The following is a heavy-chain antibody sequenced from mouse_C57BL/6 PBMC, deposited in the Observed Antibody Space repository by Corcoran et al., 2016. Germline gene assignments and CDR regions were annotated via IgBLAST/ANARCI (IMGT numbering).Heavy chain of an antibody. V-gene: IGHV1-80*01. J-gene: IGHJ4*01. Sequence: QVQLQQSGAELVKPGASVKISCKASGYAFSSYWMNWVKQRPGKGLEWIGQIYPGDGDTNYNGKFKGKATLTADKSSSTAYMQLSSLTSEDSAVYFCARRAYYIYAMDYWGQGTSVTVSS. D-gene: IGHD2-12*01. CDR3: ARRAYYIYAMDY. CDR1: GYAFSSYW. CDR2: IYPGDGDT.